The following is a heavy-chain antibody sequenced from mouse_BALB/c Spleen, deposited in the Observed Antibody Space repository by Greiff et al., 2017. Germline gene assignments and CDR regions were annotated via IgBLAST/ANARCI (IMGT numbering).Heavy chain of an antibody. Sequence: EVQLVESGPELVKPGASVKISCKASGYTFTDYNMHWVKQSHGKSLEWIGYIYPYNGGTCYNQKFKSEATLTVDNSSSTAYMELRSLTSEDSAVYYCARDLYGSSDGDYAMDYWGQGTSVTVSS. CDR1: GYTFTDYN. V-gene: IGHV1S29*02. CDR3: ARDLYGSSDGDYAMDY. J-gene: IGHJ4*01. D-gene: IGHD1-1*01. CDR2: IYPYNGGT.